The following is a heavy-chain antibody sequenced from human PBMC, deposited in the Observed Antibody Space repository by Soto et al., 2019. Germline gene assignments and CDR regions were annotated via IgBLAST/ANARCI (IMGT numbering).Heavy chain of an antibody. Sequence: QVQLQESGPGLVKPSGTLSLSCGVSGDSFSSSNWWIWIRQPPGKGLEWIGDIRNTGHTDLSPSLRSRITTSIDTSKKEFPLKMTSVTAADTAVYYCGRSPRRVDGKWYVDYWGPGALVIVAS. D-gene: IGHD2-15*01. J-gene: IGHJ4*02. V-gene: IGHV4-4*02. CDR3: GRSPRRVDGKWYVDY. CDR1: GDSFSSSNW. CDR2: IRNTGHT.